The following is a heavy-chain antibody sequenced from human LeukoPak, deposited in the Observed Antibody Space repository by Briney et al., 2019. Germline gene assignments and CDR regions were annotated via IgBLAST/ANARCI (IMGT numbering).Heavy chain of an antibody. CDR1: GGTFISDT. J-gene: IGHJ4*02. CDR3: ARHQEAAAASGYFDY. V-gene: IGHV1-69*13. D-gene: IGHD6-13*01. CDR2: FIPIFATT. Sequence: SVKVSCKASGGTFISDTISWVGQAPGQSVEWMGGFIPIFATTHFAQKFRDRVTFTADDSTGTAYMELSSLRSDDTAMYYCARHQEAAAASGYFDYWGQGTLVTVSS.